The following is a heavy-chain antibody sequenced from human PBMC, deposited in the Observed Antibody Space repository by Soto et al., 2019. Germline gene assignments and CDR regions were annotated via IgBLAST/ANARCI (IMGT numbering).Heavy chain of an antibody. Sequence: GSLRLSCAASGFTFSSYGMHWVRQAPGKGLEWVAVISFDGSNKYYADSMKGRFTISRDNSKNTLYLQMSSLRAEDTAVYYCAKGHLEYSSSSSFDYWGQGTLVTVSS. D-gene: IGHD6-6*01. CDR2: ISFDGSNK. V-gene: IGHV3-30*18. CDR3: AKGHLEYSSSSSFDY. J-gene: IGHJ4*02. CDR1: GFTFSSYG.